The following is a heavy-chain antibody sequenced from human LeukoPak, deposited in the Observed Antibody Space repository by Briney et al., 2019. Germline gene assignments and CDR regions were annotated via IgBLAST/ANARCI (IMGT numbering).Heavy chain of an antibody. CDR3: ARGVRNACHYFDC. J-gene: IGHJ4*02. Sequence: PGGSLRLSCAASGFTFSSYWMSWVRQAPGKGLEWVANIKPDGSEKYYVDSVKGRFTISRDNAKNSLYLQMNSLRAGERAVYYCARGVRNACHYFDCWGQGTLVTVSS. CDR2: IKPDGSEK. CDR1: GFTFSSYW. D-gene: IGHD3-10*02. V-gene: IGHV3-7*04.